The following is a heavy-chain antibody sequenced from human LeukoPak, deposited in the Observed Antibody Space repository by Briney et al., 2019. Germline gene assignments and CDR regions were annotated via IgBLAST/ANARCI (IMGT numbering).Heavy chain of an antibody. J-gene: IGHJ4*02. D-gene: IGHD5-18*01. Sequence: GGSLRLSCAASGFTFSGYWMSWVRQAPGKGLECVANIKQDGSEKYYVDSVKGRFTISRDNSKNTLYLQMNSLRAEDTAVYYCAKDLGTYSYGGFYWGQGTLVTVSS. CDR2: IKQDGSEK. CDR3: AKDLGTYSYGGFY. V-gene: IGHV3-7*01. CDR1: GFTFSGYW.